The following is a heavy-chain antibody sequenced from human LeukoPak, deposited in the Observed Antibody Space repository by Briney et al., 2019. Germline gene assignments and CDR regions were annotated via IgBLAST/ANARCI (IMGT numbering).Heavy chain of an antibody. CDR1: GFTFSSYE. V-gene: IGHV3-53*01. CDR3: AGATQWLAYDY. D-gene: IGHD6-19*01. J-gene: IGHJ4*02. CDR2: IYDGGNT. Sequence: GGSLRLSCAASGFTFSSYEMNWVRQAPGKGLEWVSVIYDGGNTNYADSVKGRFTISRDNSKNTLFLQMNSLRAEDTAVYYCAGATQWLAYDYWGQGTLVTVSS.